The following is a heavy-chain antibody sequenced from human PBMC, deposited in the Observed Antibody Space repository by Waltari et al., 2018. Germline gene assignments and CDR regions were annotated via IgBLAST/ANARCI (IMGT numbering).Heavy chain of an antibody. J-gene: IGHJ4*02. Sequence: EVQLLESGGGLVQPGGSLRLSCAASGFIFTSYAMSWVRQAPGKGLDWVSGISGSGGTTYYAAAVKGRLTISRDNSNDTVYLQMNSLTAEDTAVYYCAKTQDFDFWSGSYFDHWGQGALVNVFS. CDR1: GFIFTSYA. CDR2: ISGSGGTT. D-gene: IGHD3-3*01. V-gene: IGHV3-23*01. CDR3: AKTQDFDFWSGSYFDH.